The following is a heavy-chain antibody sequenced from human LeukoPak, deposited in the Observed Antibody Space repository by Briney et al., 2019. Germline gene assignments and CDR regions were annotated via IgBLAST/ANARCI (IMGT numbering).Heavy chain of an antibody. CDR3: ARGDRYFDL. J-gene: IGHJ2*01. CDR2: ISGSGDYT. CDR1: GFSFSTYW. V-gene: IGHV3-23*01. Sequence: GGSLRLSCVASGFSFSTYWMSWVRQAPGKGLEWVSAISGSGDYTYYADSVKGRFTISRDNSKSTLYLQMNTLRAEDTAVYYCARGDRYFDLWGRGTLVTVSS.